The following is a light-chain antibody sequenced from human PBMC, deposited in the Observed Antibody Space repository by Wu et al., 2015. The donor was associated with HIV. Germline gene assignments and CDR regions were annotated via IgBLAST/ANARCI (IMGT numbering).Light chain of an antibody. V-gene: IGKV3-11*01. CDR2: GSS. CDR1: QSVSSH. Sequence: EIVLTQSPATLSLSPGERATLSCRASQSVSSHLAWYQHKPGQAPRLLIYGSSNRATGVPVKFSGSGSGTDFTLTINSLEPEDFAVYYCQQRSNWPWTFGQGTKVEMK. J-gene: IGKJ1*01. CDR3: QQRSNWPWT.